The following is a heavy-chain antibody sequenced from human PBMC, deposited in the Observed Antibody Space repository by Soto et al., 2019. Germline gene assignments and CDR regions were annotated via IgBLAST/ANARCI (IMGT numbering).Heavy chain of an antibody. Sequence: GASVKVSCKASGGTFSSYTISWVRQAPGQGLEWMGRIIPILGIANYAQKIKGRVTITADKSTSTAYKELSSLRSEDTAVYYRARNYDSSGLSPRFDYWGQGTPVTVSS. V-gene: IGHV1-69*02. CDR2: IIPILGIA. J-gene: IGHJ4*02. CDR3: ARNYDSSGLSPRFDY. CDR1: GGTFSSYT. D-gene: IGHD3-22*01.